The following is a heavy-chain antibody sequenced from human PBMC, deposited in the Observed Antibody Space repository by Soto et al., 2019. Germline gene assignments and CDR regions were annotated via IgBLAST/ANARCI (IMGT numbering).Heavy chain of an antibody. V-gene: IGHV3-53*01. Sequence: GGSLRLSCAASGFTVSSNYMSWVRQAPGKGLEWVSVIYSGGSTYYADSVKGRFTISRDNSKNTLYPQMNSLRAEDTAVYYCARDHCSGGSCYQDYYYGMDVWGQGTTVTVSS. J-gene: IGHJ6*02. CDR1: GFTVSSNY. D-gene: IGHD2-15*01. CDR3: ARDHCSGGSCYQDYYYGMDV. CDR2: IYSGGST.